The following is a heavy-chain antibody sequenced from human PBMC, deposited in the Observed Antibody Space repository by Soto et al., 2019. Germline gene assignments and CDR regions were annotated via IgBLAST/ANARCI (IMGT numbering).Heavy chain of an antibody. D-gene: IGHD1-26*01. V-gene: IGHV3-23*01. CDR1: VFSITSFA. CDR3: AKVLSSRSHSGALEY. J-gene: IGHJ4*02. Sequence: PVGSLRLSCVSSVFSITSFAMSCVRQAPGKGLEWASAISASGGSTYADSVKGRFTISRDNSKNTLYLQMNSLRVEDTAVYYCAKVLSSRSHSGALEYWGQGALVTVSS. CDR2: ISASGGST.